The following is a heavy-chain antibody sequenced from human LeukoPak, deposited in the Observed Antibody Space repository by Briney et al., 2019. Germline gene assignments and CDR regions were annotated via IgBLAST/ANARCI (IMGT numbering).Heavy chain of an antibody. Sequence: GASVKVSCKASGYTFTSYAMNWVRQAPGQGLEWMGWINTNTGNPTYAQGFTGRFVFSLDTSVSTAYLQISSLKAEDTAVYYCARGPCSGGSCYVTAWGQGTLVTVSS. V-gene: IGHV7-4-1*02. CDR3: ARGPCSGGSCYVTA. D-gene: IGHD2-15*01. J-gene: IGHJ5*02. CDR2: INTNTGNP. CDR1: GYTFTSYA.